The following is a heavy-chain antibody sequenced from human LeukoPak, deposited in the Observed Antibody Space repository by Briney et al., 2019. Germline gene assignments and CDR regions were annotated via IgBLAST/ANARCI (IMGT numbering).Heavy chain of an antibody. Sequence: SQTLSLTCTVSGSSISSGSYYWSWIRQPPGKGLEWIGYIYYSGSTNYNPSLKSRVTISVDTSKNQFSLKLSSVTAADTAVYYCASKAPVGWFYFDYWGQGTLVTVSS. J-gene: IGHJ4*02. D-gene: IGHD1-26*01. CDR2: IYYSGST. V-gene: IGHV4-61*01. CDR1: GSSISSGSYY. CDR3: ASKAPVGWFYFDY.